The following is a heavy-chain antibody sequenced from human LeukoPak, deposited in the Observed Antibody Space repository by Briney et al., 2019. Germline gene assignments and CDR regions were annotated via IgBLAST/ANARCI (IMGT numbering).Heavy chain of an antibody. J-gene: IGHJ5*02. CDR2: ISSSSSYI. CDR1: GFTFSSYS. V-gene: IGHV3-21*01. D-gene: IGHD3-22*01. CDR3: ARDLGQYYDTSDNWFDP. Sequence: GGSLRLSCAASGFTFSSYSTNWVRQAPGKGLEWVSSISSSSSYIYYADSVKGRFTISRDNAKNTLNLQMNSLRAEDTAVYYCARDLGQYYDTSDNWFDPWGQGTLVTVSS.